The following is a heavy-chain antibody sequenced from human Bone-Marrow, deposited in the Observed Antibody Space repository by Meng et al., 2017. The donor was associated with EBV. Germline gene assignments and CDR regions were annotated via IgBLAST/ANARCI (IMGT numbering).Heavy chain of an antibody. V-gene: IGHV3-30*03. CDR1: GFTFSSYG. D-gene: IGHD3-10*01. J-gene: IGHJ4*02. CDR2: ISHDGSNK. Sequence: VWLVGAGGGVAQPGRALRLSFADSGFTFSSYGMHWVRQAPGKGLEWVAVISHDGSNKYYADSVKGRFTISRDNSKNTLYLQMNSLRAEDTAVYYCATDPGDYSAPFDYWGQGTLVTVSS. CDR3: ATDPGDYSAPFDY.